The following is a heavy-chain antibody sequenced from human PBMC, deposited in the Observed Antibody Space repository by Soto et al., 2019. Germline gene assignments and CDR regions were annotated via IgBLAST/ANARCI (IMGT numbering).Heavy chain of an antibody. CDR3: ARALTYYYDIDY. D-gene: IGHD3-22*01. J-gene: IGHJ4*02. CDR2: INSDGSRT. Sequence: GGSLRLSCAASGFTFSSYWMHWVRQAPGKGLVWVSRINSDGSRTIYADSVKGRFTVSRDNAKNTVYLQMNSLRAEDTAVYYCARALTYYYDIDYWGQGTLVTVSS. CDR1: GFTFSSYW. V-gene: IGHV3-74*01.